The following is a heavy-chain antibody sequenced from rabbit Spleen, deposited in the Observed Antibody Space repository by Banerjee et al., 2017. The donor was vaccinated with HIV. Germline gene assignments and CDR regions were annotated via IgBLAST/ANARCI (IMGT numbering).Heavy chain of an antibody. CDR3: ARAPWTNYDTYSYARDL. V-gene: IGHV1S40*01. J-gene: IGHJ4*01. CDR1: GFSFSTNYW. D-gene: IGHD6-1*01. Sequence: QSLEESGGDLVKPGASLTLTCTASGFSFSTNYWICWVRQAPGKGLEWIACIYGGSSGSTYYANWTKGRFTISKTSSTTVTLQMTSLTVADTATYFCARAPWTNYDTYSYARDLWGPGTLVTVS. CDR2: IYGGSSGST.